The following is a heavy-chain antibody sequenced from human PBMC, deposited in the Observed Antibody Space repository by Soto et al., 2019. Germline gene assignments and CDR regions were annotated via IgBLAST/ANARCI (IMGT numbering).Heavy chain of an antibody. J-gene: IGHJ3*02. Sequence: GGSLRLSCAASGFTFSSYAMSWVRQAPGKGLEWVSAISGSGGSTYYADSVKGRFTISRDNSKNTLCLQMNSLRAEDTAVYYCAKVANYYDSSGPDKAFDIWGQGTMVTVSS. D-gene: IGHD3-22*01. CDR2: ISGSGGST. CDR1: GFTFSSYA. V-gene: IGHV3-23*01. CDR3: AKVANYYDSSGPDKAFDI.